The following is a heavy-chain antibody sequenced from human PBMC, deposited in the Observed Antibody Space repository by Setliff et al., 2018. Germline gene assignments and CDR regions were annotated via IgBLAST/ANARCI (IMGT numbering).Heavy chain of an antibody. D-gene: IGHD6-13*01. J-gene: IGHJ5*02. Sequence: ASVKVSCKASGYTFTSYGISWVRQAPGQGLEWMGWISAYNGNTNYAQKLQGRVTMTTDTSTSTAYMELRSLRSDDTAVYYCARVLSPSSSWGGWFDPWGQGTLVTVSS. V-gene: IGHV1-18*01. CDR1: GYTFTSYG. CDR2: ISAYNGNT. CDR3: ARVLSPSSSWGGWFDP.